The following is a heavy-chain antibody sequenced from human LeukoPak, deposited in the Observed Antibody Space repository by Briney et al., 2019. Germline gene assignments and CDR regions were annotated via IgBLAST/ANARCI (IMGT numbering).Heavy chain of an antibody. CDR3: ARGGGVYDILTGYYFFGGY. J-gene: IGHJ4*02. D-gene: IGHD3-9*01. V-gene: IGHV1-46*01. CDR2: INPSGGST. CDR1: GYTFTSYY. Sequence: ASVKVSCKASGYTFTSYYMYWVRQAPGQGLEWMGIINPSGGSTSYAQKFQGRVTMTRDTSTSTVYMELSSLRSEDTAVYYCARGGGVYDILTGYYFFGGYWGQGTLVTVSS.